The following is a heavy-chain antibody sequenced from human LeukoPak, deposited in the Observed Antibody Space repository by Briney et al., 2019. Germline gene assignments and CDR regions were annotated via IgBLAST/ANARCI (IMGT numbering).Heavy chain of an antibody. Sequence: SETLSLTCAVYGGSFSGYYWSWIRQPPGKGLEWIGEINHSGSTNYNPSLKSRVTISVDTSKNQFSQKLSSVTAADTAVYYCARGGYYYDSSGYYYGPFDYWGQGTLVTVSS. V-gene: IGHV4-34*01. D-gene: IGHD3-22*01. CDR3: ARGGYYYDSSGYYYGPFDY. J-gene: IGHJ4*02. CDR1: GGSFSGYY. CDR2: INHSGST.